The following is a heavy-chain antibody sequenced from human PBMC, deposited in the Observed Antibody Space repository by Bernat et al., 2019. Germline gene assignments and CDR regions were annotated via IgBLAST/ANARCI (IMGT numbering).Heavy chain of an antibody. Sequence: EVQLVESGGGLVQPGGSLTLSCAASGFTFRSSWMRWIRQAPGKGLEWVANIKQDGTEIYYVDAVKGRFTISRDNAKSSLYLQMNSLRAEDTAVYYCVKDTDYWGQGTLVTVSS. V-gene: IGHV3-7*03. CDR1: GFTFRSSW. CDR2: IKQDGTEI. J-gene: IGHJ4*02. CDR3: VKDTDY.